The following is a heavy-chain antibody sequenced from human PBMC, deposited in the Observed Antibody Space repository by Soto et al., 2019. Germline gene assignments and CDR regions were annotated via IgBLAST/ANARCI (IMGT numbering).Heavy chain of an antibody. V-gene: IGHV3-23*01. J-gene: IGHJ6*02. Sequence: GGSLRLSCAASGFTFSSYAMSWVRQAPGKGLEWVSAISGSGGSTYYADSVKGRFTISRDNSKNTLYLQMNSLRAEDTAVYYCAKDRFLQPYYYYYYGMDVWGQGTTVTVSS. CDR3: AKDRFLQPYYYYYYGMDV. CDR1: GFTFSSYA. D-gene: IGHD5-18*01. CDR2: ISGSGGST.